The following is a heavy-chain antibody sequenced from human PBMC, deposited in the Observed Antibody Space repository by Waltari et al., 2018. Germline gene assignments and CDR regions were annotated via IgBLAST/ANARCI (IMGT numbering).Heavy chain of an antibody. Sequence: EVQLVQSGAEVKKPGESLTISCKGSGYSFTSYWIGRLRQMRGKCLEWMGIIYPSDSDTRYSPSFQGQVTISADKSISTAYLQWSSLKASDTAMYYCARAARRGGYYFDYWGQGTLVTVSS. V-gene: IGHV5-51*01. J-gene: IGHJ4*02. CDR2: IYPSDSDT. D-gene: IGHD6-6*01. CDR3: ARAARRGGYYFDY. CDR1: GYSFTSYW.